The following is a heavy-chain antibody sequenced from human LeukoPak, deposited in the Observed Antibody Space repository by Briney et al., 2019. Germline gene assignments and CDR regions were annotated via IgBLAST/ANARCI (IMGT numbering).Heavy chain of an antibody. CDR1: EFTFTNAW. CDR2: IKSETDGGTS. Sequence: GGSLRLSCAASEFTFTNAWLSWVRQAPGKGLEWDGRIKSETDGGTSDDAVPVKGRFTISRDDSKNMLYLQMNSLITGDTAVYFCATEYYGSFNYWGQGALVTVSS. V-gene: IGHV3-15*01. CDR3: ATEYYGSFNY. D-gene: IGHD3-10*01. J-gene: IGHJ4*02.